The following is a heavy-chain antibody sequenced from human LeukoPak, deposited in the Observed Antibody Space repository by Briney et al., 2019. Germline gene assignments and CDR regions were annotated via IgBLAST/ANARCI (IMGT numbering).Heavy chain of an antibody. CDR2: IYHSGSA. CDR1: GYSISSGYQ. D-gene: IGHD2-2*01. CDR3: ARDPRWLTPDCTSTSCYENYFDP. Sequence: SETLSLTCGVSGYSISSGYQWAWIRQSPGKGLEWIGSIYHSGSAHYNPSLKSRVTISVETSKNQFSLNMYSVTAADTAVYYCARDPRWLTPDCTSTSCYENYFDPWGQGTLDTVSS. V-gene: IGHV4-38-2*02. J-gene: IGHJ5*02.